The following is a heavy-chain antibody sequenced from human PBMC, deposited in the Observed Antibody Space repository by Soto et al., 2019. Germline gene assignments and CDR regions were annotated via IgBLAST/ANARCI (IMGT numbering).Heavy chain of an antibody. V-gene: IGHV2-5*01. CDR1: GCSLTTSKVG. Sequence: GCGRTRGKPTPTLALTCTFAGCSLTTSKVGLRWIRQPPGKALEWLAHIYWNDNKYYSLSLKNRLTITKDTSNNQVVLTMTNMDPVDTATYYCAHLNTRGYYFDYWGQGAMVTVSS. CDR3: AHLNTRGYYFDY. J-gene: IGHJ4*02. CDR2: IYWNDNK.